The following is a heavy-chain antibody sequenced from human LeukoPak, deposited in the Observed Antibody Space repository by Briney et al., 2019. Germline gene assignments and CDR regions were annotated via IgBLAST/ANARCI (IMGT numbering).Heavy chain of an antibody. Sequence: GGSLRLSCAASGFTFSSYATNWVRQAPGKGLEWVSAISGSGGGTYYSDSVRGRFTISRDNSENTLYLQMNSLRAEDTAVYYCAKEADTIIVLKRYLDYWGQGTLVTVSS. V-gene: IGHV3-23*01. CDR2: ISGSGGGT. CDR1: GFTFSSYA. D-gene: IGHD3-22*01. CDR3: AKEADTIIVLKRYLDY. J-gene: IGHJ4*02.